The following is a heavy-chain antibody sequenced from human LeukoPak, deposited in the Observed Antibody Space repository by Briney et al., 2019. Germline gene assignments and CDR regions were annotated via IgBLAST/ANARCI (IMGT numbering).Heavy chain of an antibody. J-gene: IGHJ4*02. CDR2: INSDASST. V-gene: IGHV3-74*01. Sequence: PGGYLRFSCAASGFTFSTNWMHWVRQAPGKGLVWGSRINSDASSTSYADSVKGRFTISRANAKNTLYLQMNSLRAEDTAVYYCARVVLLGDFDYWGQGTLVTVSS. D-gene: IGHD2-15*01. CDR3: ARVVLLGDFDY. CDR1: GFTFSTNW.